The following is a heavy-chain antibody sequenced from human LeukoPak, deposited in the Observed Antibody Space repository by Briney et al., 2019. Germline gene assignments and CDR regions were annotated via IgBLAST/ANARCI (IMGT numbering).Heavy chain of an antibody. CDR3: ARGGRRIAAAGNHNWFDP. D-gene: IGHD6-13*01. CDR1: GYSYTHYG. V-gene: IGHV1-18*01. CDR2: ISAYNGNT. J-gene: IGHJ5*02. Sequence: ASVKVSCKASGYSYTHYGIAWVRQAPGQGLEWMGWISAYNGNTNYAQKLQGRVTMTTDTSTSTAYMELRSLRSDDTAVYYCARGGRRIAAAGNHNWFDPWGQGTLVTVSS.